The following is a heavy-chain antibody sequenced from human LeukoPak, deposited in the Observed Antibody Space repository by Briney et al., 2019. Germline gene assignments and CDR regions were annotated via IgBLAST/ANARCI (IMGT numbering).Heavy chain of an antibody. D-gene: IGHD2-15*01. V-gene: IGHV3-23*01. J-gene: IGHJ4*02. CDR3: TKCAAGGGSCYGWY. CDR1: GFTFNSYA. CDR2: ITSGGDT. Sequence: GGSLRLSCAASGFTFNSYAMTWVRQAXGXGXXXXSAITSGGDTYYADSVKGRFTISRDNSKNTLYLQMSNLGAEDTAVYYCTKCAAGGGSCYGWYWGQGTLVTVSS.